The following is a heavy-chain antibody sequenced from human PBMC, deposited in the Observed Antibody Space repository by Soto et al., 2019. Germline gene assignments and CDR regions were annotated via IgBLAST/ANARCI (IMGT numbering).Heavy chain of an antibody. Sequence: QVQLVESGGGVVQPGRSLRLSCAASRFTFINYGMHWVRQAPGKGLEWVAAISSDGSDKYYLDSVKGRFTISRDNSQNTLHLEMISLRAEDTAVYYCARGSVTAQQSLGYWCLGKLVTVSS. V-gene: IGHV3-30*03. CDR1: RFTFINYG. J-gene: IGHJ4*02. D-gene: IGHD2-21*02. CDR2: ISSDGSDK. CDR3: ARGSVTAQQSLGY.